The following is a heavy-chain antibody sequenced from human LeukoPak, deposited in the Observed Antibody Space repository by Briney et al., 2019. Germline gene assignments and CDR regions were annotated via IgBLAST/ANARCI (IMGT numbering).Heavy chain of an antibody. J-gene: IGHJ4*02. CDR3: AGQGPLPYGDYDLDY. CDR1: GYSISSGYY. V-gene: IGHV4-38-2*01. CDR2: IYHSGSN. D-gene: IGHD4-17*01. Sequence: SETLSLTCAVSGYSISSGYYWGWIRQPPGKGLEWSGSIYHSGSNYYNPSLKSRVTISVDTSKNQFSLKLSSVTAADTAVYYCAGQGPLPYGDYDLDYWGQGTLVTVSS.